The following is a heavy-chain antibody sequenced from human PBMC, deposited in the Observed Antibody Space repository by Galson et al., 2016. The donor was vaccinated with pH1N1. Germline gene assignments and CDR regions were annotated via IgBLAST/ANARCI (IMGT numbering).Heavy chain of an antibody. Sequence: SLRLSCAASGFTFSSYSMNWVRQAPWKGLEWVSYISSSSSTIYYADSVKGRFTISRDNAKNSLYLQMNSLRAEDTAVYYCARVNHYYYCGMDVWGQGTTVTVSS. J-gene: IGHJ6*02. CDR1: GFTFSSYS. CDR2: ISSSSSTI. CDR3: ARVNHYYYCGMDV. D-gene: IGHD1-14*01. V-gene: IGHV3-48*01.